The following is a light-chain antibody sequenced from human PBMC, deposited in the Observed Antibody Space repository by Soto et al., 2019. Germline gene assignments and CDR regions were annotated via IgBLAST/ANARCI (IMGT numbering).Light chain of an antibody. CDR1: KSNSGVGYD. J-gene: IGLJ1*01. Sequence: QTVLTRPSGLSVAPGQRVTMSCTGSKSNSGVGYDVHWYQHIPGTAPKVLIYGNSNRPSGVPDRFSGSKSGTSASLAITGLQAEDEADYYCQSYDNGLGAIYVFGTGTKVTVX. V-gene: IGLV1-40*01. CDR3: QSYDNGLGAIYV. CDR2: GNS.